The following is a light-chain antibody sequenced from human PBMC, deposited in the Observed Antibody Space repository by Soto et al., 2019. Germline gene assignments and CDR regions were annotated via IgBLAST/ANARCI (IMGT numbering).Light chain of an antibody. CDR3: QQYGSSPRT. Sequence: EMVLTQSPGAPSLSPGERATLSCGASQSVSSSYLAWYQQKPGQAPRLLIYGASTRATGIPDRFSGSGSGTDFTLTISRLEPEDFAVYYCQQYGSSPRTFGQGTKVDIK. V-gene: IGKV3-20*01. J-gene: IGKJ1*01. CDR1: QSVSSSY. CDR2: GAS.